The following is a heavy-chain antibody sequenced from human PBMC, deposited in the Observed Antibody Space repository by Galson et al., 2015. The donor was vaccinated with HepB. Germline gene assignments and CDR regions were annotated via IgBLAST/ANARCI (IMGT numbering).Heavy chain of an antibody. CDR3: ARDGPLDIVVVPADTKSYYYYYYMDV. J-gene: IGHJ6*03. CDR2: ISSSSYI. V-gene: IGHV3-21*01. Sequence: SLRLSCAASGFTFSSYSMNWVRQAPGKGLEWVSSISSSSYIYYADSVKGRFTISRDNAKNSLYLQMNSLRAEDTAVYYCARDGPLDIVVVPADTKSYYYYYYMDVWGKGTTVTVSS. CDR1: GFTFSSYS. D-gene: IGHD2-2*01.